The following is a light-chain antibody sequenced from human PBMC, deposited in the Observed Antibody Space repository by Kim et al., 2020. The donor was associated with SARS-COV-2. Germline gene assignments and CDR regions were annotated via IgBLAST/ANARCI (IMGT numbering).Light chain of an antibody. Sequence: QRVTISCTGTFSNIGAGYDVHWYQQVPGAAPKLLIYGHTNRPSGVPDRFSGSKSDTSASLAITGLQAEDEADYYCQYYDSSLNSYVFGTGTKVTVL. CDR2: GHT. CDR1: FSNIGAGYD. J-gene: IGLJ1*01. CDR3: QYYDSSLNSYV. V-gene: IGLV1-40*01.